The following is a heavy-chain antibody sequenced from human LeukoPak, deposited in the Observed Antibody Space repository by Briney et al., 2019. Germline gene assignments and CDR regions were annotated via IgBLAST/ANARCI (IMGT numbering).Heavy chain of an antibody. Sequence: PGGSLRLSCAASGFTFTNYAMSWVRQAPGKGLEWVSAISGSGGSTYYADSVKGRFTISRDNAKNSLYLQMNSLRAEDTAVYYCARIGYCSSTSCYGYVSYWGQGTLVTVSS. V-gene: IGHV3-23*01. CDR2: ISGSGGST. J-gene: IGHJ4*02. D-gene: IGHD2-2*01. CDR1: GFTFTNYA. CDR3: ARIGYCSSTSCYGYVSY.